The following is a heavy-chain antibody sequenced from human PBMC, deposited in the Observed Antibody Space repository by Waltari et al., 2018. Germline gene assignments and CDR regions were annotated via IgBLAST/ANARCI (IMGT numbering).Heavy chain of an antibody. Sequence: QVRLQQWGAGLVKPSETRSLTCVVAGGALRGYYWSWIRQPPGKGLEWIGEVNYGGTTNYNPSLKSRITVSIDTSNNQFSLNLNSVTAADTAVYYCAKQVAGSGWYLGWGQGTLVSVSS. D-gene: IGHD6-19*01. CDR1: GGALRGYY. J-gene: IGHJ4*02. CDR3: AKQVAGSGWYLG. CDR2: VNYGGTT. V-gene: IGHV4-34*01.